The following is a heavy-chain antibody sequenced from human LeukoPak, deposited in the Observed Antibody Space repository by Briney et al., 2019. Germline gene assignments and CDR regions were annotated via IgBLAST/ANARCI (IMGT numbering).Heavy chain of an antibody. CDR3: AKDWGGGYWYFDL. Sequence: GGSLRLSCAASGFTVSSNYMSWVRQAPGKGLEWVSVIYSGGTTYYADSVKGRFTISRDTSKNTLYLQMNSLRAEDTAVYYCAKDWGGGYWYFDLWGRGTLVTVSS. D-gene: IGHD2-15*01. J-gene: IGHJ2*01. CDR2: IYSGGTT. V-gene: IGHV3-53*01. CDR1: GFTVSSNY.